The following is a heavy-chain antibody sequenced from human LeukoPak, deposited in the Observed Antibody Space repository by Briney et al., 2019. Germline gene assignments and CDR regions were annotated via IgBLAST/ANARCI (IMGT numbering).Heavy chain of an antibody. V-gene: IGHV1-2*02. CDR2: ISPNRGDT. Sequence: ASVKVSFKASGYTFIGYYMHWVRQAPGQGLEWMGWISPNRGDTNYAQKFQGRVTMTRDTSISTAYMELSSLTSDDTAVYYCARWNGDFDDYWGQGTLVTVSS. J-gene: IGHJ4*02. CDR3: ARWNGDFDDY. D-gene: IGHD4-17*01. CDR1: GYTFIGYY.